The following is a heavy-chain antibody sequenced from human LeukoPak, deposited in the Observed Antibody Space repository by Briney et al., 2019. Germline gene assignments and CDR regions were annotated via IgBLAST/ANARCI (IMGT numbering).Heavy chain of an antibody. V-gene: IGHV4-59*01. D-gene: IGHD6-6*01. Sequence: SETLSLTCTVSGGSISSYYWSWIRQPPGKGLEWIGYIYYSGSTNYNPSLKSRVTISVDTSKNQFSLKLSSVTAADTAVYYCASRGGAARIGRAFAFDIWGQGTMVTVSS. J-gene: IGHJ3*02. CDR3: ASRGGAARIGRAFAFDI. CDR1: GGSISSYY. CDR2: IYYSGST.